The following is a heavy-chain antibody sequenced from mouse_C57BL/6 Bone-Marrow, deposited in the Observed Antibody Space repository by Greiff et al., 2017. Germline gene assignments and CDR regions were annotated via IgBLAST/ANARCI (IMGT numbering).Heavy chain of an antibody. CDR1: GFTFSDYG. V-gene: IGHV5-17*01. Sequence: EVKVVESGGGLVKPGGSLKLSCAASGFTFSDYGMHWVRQAPEKGLEWVAYISSGSSTIYYADTVKGRFTISRDNAKNTLFRQMTSLRAEDTAMDYCATYYSKGGAMDYWGQGTSVTVSS. CDR3: ATYYSKGGAMDY. D-gene: IGHD2-5*01. J-gene: IGHJ4*01. CDR2: ISSGSSTI.